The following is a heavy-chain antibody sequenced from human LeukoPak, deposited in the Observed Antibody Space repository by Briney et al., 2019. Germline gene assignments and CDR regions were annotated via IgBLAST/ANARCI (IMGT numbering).Heavy chain of an antibody. D-gene: IGHD3-9*01. J-gene: IGHJ5*02. CDR1: GGSFSGYY. V-gene: IGHV4-34*01. CDR3: ARQIRRYFDWLLSPHNWFDP. CDR2: INHSGST. Sequence: SETLSLTCAVYGGSFSGYYWSWIRQPPGKGLEWIGEINHSGSTNYNPSLKSRVTISVDTSKNQFSLKLSSVTAADTAVYYCARQIRRYFDWLLSPHNWFDPWGQGTLVTVSS.